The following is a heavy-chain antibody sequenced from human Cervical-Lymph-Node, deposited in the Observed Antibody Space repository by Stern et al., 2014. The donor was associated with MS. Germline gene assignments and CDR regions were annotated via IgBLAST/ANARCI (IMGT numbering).Heavy chain of an antibody. J-gene: IGHJ6*02. CDR3: ASSVGELTPEAV. V-gene: IGHV1-69*01. CDR2: IIPMFGTA. D-gene: IGHD3-10*01. CDR1: GGTFSSYA. Sequence: VQLVESGAEVKKPWSSVWVSCKASGGTFSSYAISWVRQAPGHGLEWMGGIIPMFGTANYAQKFQGRVTITADDSTTTAYMEVSSLRSEDTAVYYCASSVGELTPEAVWGQGTTVTVFS.